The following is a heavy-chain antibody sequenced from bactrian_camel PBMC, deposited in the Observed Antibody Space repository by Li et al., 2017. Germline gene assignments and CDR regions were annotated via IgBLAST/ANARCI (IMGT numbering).Heavy chain of an antibody. CDR1: GFTFDDSA. CDR2: TISSDGST. CDR3: EATRSGYVLPPSGGHRHCPPGGIGVT. V-gene: IGHV3S63*01. Sequence: HVQLVESGGGSVQAGGSLRLSCTTSGFTFDDSAMGWYRQAPGHECELVSTISSDGSTYYTDSAKGRFTISQDNAKTTVYLQMNMLKPEDTAVYYCEATRSGYVLPPSGGHRHCPPGGIGVTGARGPRSPSP. D-gene: IGHD5*01. J-gene: IGHJ6*01.